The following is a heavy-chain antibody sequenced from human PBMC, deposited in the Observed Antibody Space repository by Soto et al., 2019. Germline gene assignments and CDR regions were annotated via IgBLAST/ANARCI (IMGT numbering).Heavy chain of an antibody. D-gene: IGHD4-4*01. J-gene: IGHJ6*02. V-gene: IGHV1-58*01. CDR1: GFTFTSSA. Sequence: EASVKVSCKASGFTFTSSAVQWVRQARGQRLEWIGWIVVGSGNTNYAQKFQERVTITRDMSTSTAYMELSSLRSEDTAVYYCAAVGTYLATVSEDYYYGMDVWGQGTTVTVSS. CDR3: AAVGTYLATVSEDYYYGMDV. CDR2: IVVGSGNT.